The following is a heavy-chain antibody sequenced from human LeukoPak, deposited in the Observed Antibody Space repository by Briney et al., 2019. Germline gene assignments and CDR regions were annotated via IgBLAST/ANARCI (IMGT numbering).Heavy chain of an antibody. CDR1: GFTFSSYW. CDR2: IKQDGIEK. J-gene: IGHJ6*02. Sequence: PGGSLRLSCAASGFTFSSYWMSWVRQSPGKGLEWVAHIKQDGIEKYYVDSVKGRFTISRDNAKTSVYLQMNSLGAEDTAVYYCERDNVAAAGTNYYYYYGMDVWGQGTTVSVS. V-gene: IGHV3-7*01. CDR3: ERDNVAAAGTNYYYYYGMDV. D-gene: IGHD6-13*01.